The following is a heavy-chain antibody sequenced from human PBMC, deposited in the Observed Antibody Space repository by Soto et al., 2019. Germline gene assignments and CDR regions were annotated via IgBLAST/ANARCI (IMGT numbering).Heavy chain of an antibody. J-gene: IGHJ4*02. CDR2: ISAYNGNT. V-gene: IGHV1-18*01. D-gene: IGHD6-13*01. CDR1: GYTFTSDA. CDR3: ARGDSSSWRPRTDY. Sequence: ASVKVSCKASGYTFTSDAIHWMRQAPGQRLEWMGWISAYNGNTNYAQKLQGRVTMTTDTSTSTAYMELRSLRSDDTAVYYCARGDSSSWRPRTDYWGQGTLGTVSS.